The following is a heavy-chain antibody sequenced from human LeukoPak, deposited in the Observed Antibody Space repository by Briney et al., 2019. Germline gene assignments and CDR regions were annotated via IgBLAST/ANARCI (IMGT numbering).Heavy chain of an antibody. Sequence: GGSLRLSCAASDFTFNNYAMSWVRQAPGKGLEWVSSVSDSGDTTYYADSVKGRVIISRDNSKNTLYLQLSSLRAEDTAVYLCAKSANSGSYYRGYFDNWGQGILVTVSS. V-gene: IGHV3-23*01. CDR1: DFTFNNYA. D-gene: IGHD3-10*01. CDR2: VSDSGDTT. CDR3: AKSANSGSYYRGYFDN. J-gene: IGHJ4*02.